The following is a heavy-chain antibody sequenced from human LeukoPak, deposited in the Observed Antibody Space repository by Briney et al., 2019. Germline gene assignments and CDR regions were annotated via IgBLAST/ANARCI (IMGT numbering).Heavy chain of an antibody. Sequence: GGSLRLSCAASGFTFSSYAMSWVRQAPGKGLEWVAVIWYDGSNKYYADSVKGRFTISRDNSENTLYLQMNSLRAEDTAVYYCARDNTVGREYSFNAFDIWGQGTMVTVSS. D-gene: IGHD5-18*01. CDR1: GFTFSSYA. V-gene: IGHV3-33*08. CDR3: ARDNTVGREYSFNAFDI. J-gene: IGHJ3*02. CDR2: IWYDGSNK.